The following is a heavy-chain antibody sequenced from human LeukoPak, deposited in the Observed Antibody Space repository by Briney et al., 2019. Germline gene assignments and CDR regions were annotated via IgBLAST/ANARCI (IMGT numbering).Heavy chain of an antibody. Sequence: SGGSLRLSCAASGFTFNNFAMSWVRQAPEKGLEWVSGISGSGDSTYYVDSVKGRFTISRDNSKNTLYLQMNSLRAEDTAVYYCAKVPLVVPAAIHRGYYYYYYGMDVWGQGTTVTVSS. J-gene: IGHJ6*02. CDR2: ISGSGDST. D-gene: IGHD2-2*01. CDR1: GFTFNNFA. V-gene: IGHV3-23*01. CDR3: AKVPLVVPAAIHRGYYYYYYGMDV.